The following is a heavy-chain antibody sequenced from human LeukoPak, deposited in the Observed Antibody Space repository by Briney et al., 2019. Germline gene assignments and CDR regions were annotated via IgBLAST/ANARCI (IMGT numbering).Heavy chain of an antibody. CDR3: ARRLRRNYFDY. D-gene: IGHD4-17*01. Sequence: PGGSLRLSCAASGFTFSSYSMNWVRQAPGKGLEWVSSISSSSSYIYYVDSVKGRFTISRDNAKNSLYLQMNSLRAEDTAVYYCARRLRRNYFDYWGQGTLVTVSS. J-gene: IGHJ4*02. CDR1: GFTFSSYS. CDR2: ISSSSSYI. V-gene: IGHV3-21*01.